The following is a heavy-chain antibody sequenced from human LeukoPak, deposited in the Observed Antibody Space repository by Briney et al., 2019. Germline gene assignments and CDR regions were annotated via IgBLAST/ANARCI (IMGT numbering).Heavy chain of an antibody. J-gene: IGHJ6*02. CDR1: GVSISSYY. Sequence: SETLSLTCTVSGVSISSYYWSWIRQPPGKGLEWIGYIYYSGSTNYNPSLKSRVTISVDTSKNQFSLKLSSVTAADTAVYYCARDAGSPPPLYYYYGMDVWGQGTTVTVSS. CDR3: ARDAGSPPPLYYYYGMDV. V-gene: IGHV4-59*01. CDR2: IYYSGST. D-gene: IGHD1-26*01.